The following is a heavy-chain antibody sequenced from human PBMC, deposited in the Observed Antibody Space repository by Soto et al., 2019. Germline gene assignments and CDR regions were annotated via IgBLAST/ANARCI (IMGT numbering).Heavy chain of an antibody. V-gene: IGHV4-4*02. CDR1: GDSINSNYC. Sequence: QVQLQESGPGLVRPSGTLSLTCAVSGDSINSNYCWTWVRQPPGKGLEWIAEIYYSGGTSYNPSLKSRVTKSKDKTKNQFSLNLTSVTAADTAMYYCARDTGWGLGYWGQGTLVTVSS. D-gene: IGHD6-19*01. CDR3: ARDTGWGLGY. J-gene: IGHJ4*02. CDR2: IYYSGGT.